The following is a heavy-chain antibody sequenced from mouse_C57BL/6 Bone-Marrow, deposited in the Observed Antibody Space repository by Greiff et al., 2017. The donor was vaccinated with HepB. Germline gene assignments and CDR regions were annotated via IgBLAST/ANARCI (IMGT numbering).Heavy chain of an antibody. V-gene: IGHV7-3*01. D-gene: IGHD2-4*01. CDR2: IRNKANGYTT. J-gene: IGHJ1*03. CDR1: GFTFTDYY. CDR3: ARYRGENDYDWYFDV. Sequence: VQLKESGGGLVQPGDSLSLSCAASGFTFTDYYMSWVRQPPGKALEWLGFIRNKANGYTTEYSASVKGRFTISRDNSQSILYLQMNALRAEDSATYYCARYRGENDYDWYFDVWGTGTTVTVSS.